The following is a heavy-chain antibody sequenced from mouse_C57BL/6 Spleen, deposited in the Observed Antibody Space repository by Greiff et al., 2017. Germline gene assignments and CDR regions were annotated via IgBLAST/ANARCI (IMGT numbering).Heavy chain of an antibody. D-gene: IGHD1-1*01. CDR2: ISSGSSTI. CDR1: GFTFSDYG. J-gene: IGHJ4*01. V-gene: IGHV5-17*01. Sequence: EVKVVESGGGLVKPGGSLKLSCAASGFTFSDYGMHWVRQAPEKGLEWVAYISSGSSTIYYADTVKGRFTISRDNAKNTLFLQMTSLRSEDTAMYYCARPDYYGSSYYYYAMDYGGQGTSVTVSS. CDR3: ARPDYYGSSYYYYAMDY.